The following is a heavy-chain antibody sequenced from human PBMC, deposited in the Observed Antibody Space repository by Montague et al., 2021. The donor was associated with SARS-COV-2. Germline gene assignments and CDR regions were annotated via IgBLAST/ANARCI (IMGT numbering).Heavy chain of an antibody. Sequence: SETLSLTCTVSGGSISSSSYYWGWIRQPPGKGLEWIGSIYYSGSTYYNPSLKSRVTISVDTSKNRFSLKLSSVTAADTAVYYCARVGRQQLVRLSGMDVWGQGTPVIVSS. CDR1: GGSISSSSYY. J-gene: IGHJ6*02. V-gene: IGHV4-39*07. CDR3: ARVGRQQLVRLSGMDV. D-gene: IGHD6-13*01. CDR2: IYYSGST.